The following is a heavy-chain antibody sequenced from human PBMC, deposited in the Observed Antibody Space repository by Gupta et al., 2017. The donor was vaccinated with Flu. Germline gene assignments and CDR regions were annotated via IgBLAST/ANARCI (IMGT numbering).Heavy chain of an antibody. CDR3: AKRGGFCPGTRCYLNDYFDS. Sequence: QVRLVQSGAEVAKQGSSVKIFCNVSTGALKNYAFNWMRQAPGPGLGWVGWIKPLCSSTQSAQKVRDRVIIEADESTGTISMEVRNLESDDTAVYYCAKRGGFCPGTRCYLNDYFDSWGQGSLVTVSS. CDR2: IKPLCSST. V-gene: IGHV1-69*01. CDR1: TGALKNYA. D-gene: IGHD3-10*01. J-gene: IGHJ5*01.